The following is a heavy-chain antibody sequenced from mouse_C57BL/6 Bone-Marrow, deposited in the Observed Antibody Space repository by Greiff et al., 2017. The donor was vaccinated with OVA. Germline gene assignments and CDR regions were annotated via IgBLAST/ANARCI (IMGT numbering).Heavy chain of an antibody. Sequence: VQLQQSGPELVKPGASVKISCKASGYTFTDYYMNWVKQSHGKSLEWIGDINPNNGGTSYNQKFKGKATLTVDKSSSTAYMELRSLTSEDSAVYYCARNWEFAYWGQGTLVTVSA. CDR1: GYTFTDYY. D-gene: IGHD4-1*01. CDR2: INPNNGGT. V-gene: IGHV1-26*01. CDR3: ARNWEFAY. J-gene: IGHJ3*01.